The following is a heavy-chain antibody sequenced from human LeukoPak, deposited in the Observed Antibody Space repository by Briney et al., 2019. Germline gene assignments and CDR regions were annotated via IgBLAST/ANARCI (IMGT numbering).Heavy chain of an antibody. D-gene: IGHD6-13*01. Sequence: GGSLRLSCAASGFTFSSYAMSWVRQAPGKGLEWVAVISYDGSNKYYADSVKGRFTISRDNSKNTLYLQMNSLRAEDTAVYYCARDRYSSWYSRFDYWGQGTLVTVSS. CDR1: GFTFSSYA. CDR3: ARDRYSSWYSRFDY. V-gene: IGHV3-30*04. J-gene: IGHJ4*02. CDR2: ISYDGSNK.